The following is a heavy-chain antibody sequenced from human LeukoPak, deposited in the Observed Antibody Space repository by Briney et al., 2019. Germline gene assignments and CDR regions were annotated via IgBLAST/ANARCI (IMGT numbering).Heavy chain of an antibody. CDR1: GYSFTNYY. CDR2: INPTRGST. D-gene: IGHD4-17*01. J-gene: IGHJ4*02. Sequence: ASVKVSCKASGYSFTNYYMQWVRQAPGQGLEWMAIINPTRGSTSYAQKFQGRVTVTSDTSPSTVYMELTSLRSAETAVYYCARRSGEYGYYLDYWGEGDLVSVSS. CDR3: ARRSGEYGYYLDY. V-gene: IGHV1-46*01.